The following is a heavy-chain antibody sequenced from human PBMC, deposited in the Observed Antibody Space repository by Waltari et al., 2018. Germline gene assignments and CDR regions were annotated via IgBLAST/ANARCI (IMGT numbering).Heavy chain of an antibody. CDR2: ISYDGSNK. CDR3: ARRGGRYCSSTSCSEWGDAFDI. CDR1: GFTFSSYA. Sequence: QVQLVESGGGVVQPGRSLRLSCAASGFTFSSYAMHWVRQAPGKGLEWVAVISYDGSNKYYADSVKGRFTISRDNSKNTLYLQMNSLRAEDTAVYYCARRGGRYCSSTSCSEWGDAFDIWGQGTMVIVSS. J-gene: IGHJ3*02. V-gene: IGHV3-30*01. D-gene: IGHD2-2*01.